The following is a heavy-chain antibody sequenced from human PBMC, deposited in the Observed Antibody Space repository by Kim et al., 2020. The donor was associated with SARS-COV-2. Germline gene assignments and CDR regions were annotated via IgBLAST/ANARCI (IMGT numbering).Heavy chain of an antibody. D-gene: IGHD4-17*01. Sequence: SVKVSCKASGGTFSSYAISWVRQAPGQGLEWMGGIIPIFGTANYAQKFQGRVTITADESTSTAYMELSSLRSEDTAVYYCASRADTTVVDRPIYYYYYGMDVWGQGTTVTVSS. V-gene: IGHV1-69*13. CDR2: IIPIFGTA. J-gene: IGHJ6*02. CDR1: GGTFSSYA. CDR3: ASRADTTVVDRPIYYYYYGMDV.